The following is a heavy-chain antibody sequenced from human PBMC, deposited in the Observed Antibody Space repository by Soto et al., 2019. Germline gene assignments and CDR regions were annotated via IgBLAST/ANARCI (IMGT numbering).Heavy chain of an antibody. CDR1: GFTFSDAW. V-gene: IGHV3-15*01. J-gene: IGHJ6*02. Sequence: EVQLVESGGGLVKPGGSLRLSCAASGFTFSDAWMNWVRQAPGKGLEWLGHIKRKTDGGTTDYAAPVKGRFTISRDDSKNTLYLQMNSLKTEDTAVYYRTTLPYVAYYTGMDVWGQGTTVTVSS. D-gene: IGHD3-10*02. CDR3: TTLPYVAYYTGMDV. CDR2: IKRKTDGGTT.